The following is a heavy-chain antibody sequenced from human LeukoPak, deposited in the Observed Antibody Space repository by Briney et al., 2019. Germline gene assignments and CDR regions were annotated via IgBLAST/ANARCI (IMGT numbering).Heavy chain of an antibody. J-gene: IGHJ5*02. CDR1: GFTFSGSA. V-gene: IGHV3-73*01. D-gene: IGHD1-26*01. Sequence: PGGSLRLSCAASGFTFSGSAIHWVRQSSGKGLEWVGHIDKKDNFYATTSAASVTGRFTISRDDSKNTAYLQMNSLKTEDTALYYCTRDSGTYTWLDPWGQGTLVTVSS. CDR2: IDKKDNFYAT. CDR3: TRDSGTYTWLDP.